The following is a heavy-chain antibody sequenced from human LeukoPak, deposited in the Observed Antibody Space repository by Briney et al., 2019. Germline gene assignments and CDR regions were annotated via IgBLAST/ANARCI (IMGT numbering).Heavy chain of an antibody. CDR2: IRYDGSNK. V-gene: IGHV3-30*02. Sequence: GGSLRLSCAASGFTFSSYGMHWVRQAPGKGLEWVAFIRYDGSNKYYADSVKGRFTISRDTSKNTLYLQMNSLRAEDTAVYYCAKVPYYDSSGYYDYWGQGTLVTVPS. D-gene: IGHD3-22*01. CDR3: AKVPYYDSSGYYDY. CDR1: GFTFSSYG. J-gene: IGHJ4*02.